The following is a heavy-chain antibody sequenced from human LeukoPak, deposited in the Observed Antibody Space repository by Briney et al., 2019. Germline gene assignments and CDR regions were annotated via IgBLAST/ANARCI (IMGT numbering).Heavy chain of an antibody. D-gene: IGHD3-10*01. V-gene: IGHV1-2*02. CDR1: GYTFTGYY. J-gene: IGHJ6*03. CDR3: ARVEEGYGSGRRENYYYYYMDV. Sequence: ASVKVSCKASGYTFTGYYMHWVRQAPGQGLEWMGWINPNSGGTNYAQKFQGRVTMTRDTSISTAYMELSRLTSDDTAVYYCARVEEGYGSGRRENYYYYYMDVWGKGTTVTISS. CDR2: INPNSGGT.